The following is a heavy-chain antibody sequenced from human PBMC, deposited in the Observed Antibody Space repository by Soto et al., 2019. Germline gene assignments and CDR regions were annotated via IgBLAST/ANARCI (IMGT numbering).Heavy chain of an antibody. CDR2: ISGSGGST. CDR1: GFTFSSYA. CDR3: AKEGGSGYDILTGYYHPFYFDY. J-gene: IGHJ4*02. D-gene: IGHD3-9*01. Sequence: GGSLRLSYAASGFTFSSYAMSWVRQAPGKGLEWVSAISGSGGSTYYADSVKGRFTISRDNSKNTLYLQMNSLRAEDTAVYYCAKEGGSGYDILTGYYHPFYFDYWGQGTLVTVSS. V-gene: IGHV3-23*01.